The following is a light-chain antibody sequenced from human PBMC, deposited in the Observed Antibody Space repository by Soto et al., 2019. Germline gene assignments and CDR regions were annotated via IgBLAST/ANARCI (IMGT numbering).Light chain of an antibody. J-gene: IGKJ4*01. V-gene: IGKV3-20*01. Sequence: EIVLTQSPGTLSLSPGERATLSCRASQSVSSSYLAWYQQKPGQAPRLLIYGASSGATGIPDRFSGSGSGTDFTLTISRLEPEDVAVYYCQQYDSSPLTFGGGTKVEIK. CDR3: QQYDSSPLT. CDR2: GAS. CDR1: QSVSSSY.